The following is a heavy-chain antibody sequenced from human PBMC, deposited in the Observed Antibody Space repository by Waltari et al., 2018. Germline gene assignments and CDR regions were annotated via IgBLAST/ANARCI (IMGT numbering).Heavy chain of an antibody. D-gene: IGHD3-22*01. CDR1: GFTFSSYA. CDR2: ISGRGGST. Sequence: EVQLLESGGGLVQPGGSLRLSCAASGFTFSSYAMSWFRQAPGQGLEWVSAISGRGGSTYYADSVKGRFTISRDNSKNTLELQMNSRRAEDTAVYYCAKGGNSGYYYNRPPHFDYWGQGTLVTVSS. V-gene: IGHV3-23*01. CDR3: AKGGNSGYYYNRPPHFDY. J-gene: IGHJ4*02.